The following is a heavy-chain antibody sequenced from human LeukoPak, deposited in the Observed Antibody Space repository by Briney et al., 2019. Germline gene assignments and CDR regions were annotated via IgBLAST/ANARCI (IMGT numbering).Heavy chain of an antibody. CDR1: GSTFSSYG. D-gene: IGHD2-21*02. V-gene: IGHV3-30*03. Sequence: GGSLRLSCAASGSTFSSYGMHWVRQAPGKGLEWVAVISYDGSNKYYADSVKGRFTISRDNSKNTLYLQMNSLRAEDTAVYYPLLVDYYGMDVWGQGTTVTVSS. J-gene: IGHJ6*02. CDR2: ISYDGSNK. CDR3: LLVDYYGMDV.